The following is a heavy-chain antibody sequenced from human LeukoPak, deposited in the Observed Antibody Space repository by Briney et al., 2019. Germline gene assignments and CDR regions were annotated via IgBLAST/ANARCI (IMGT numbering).Heavy chain of an antibody. J-gene: IGHJ3*02. CDR2: IYYSGST. D-gene: IGHD3-22*01. CDR3: AGQDDSPPHDAFDI. Sequence: PSETLSLTCTVSGGSISSYYWSWIRQPPGKGLEWIGYIYYSGSTNYNPSLKSRVTISVDTSKNQSSLKLSSVTAADTAVYYCAGQDDSPPHDAFDIWGQGTMVTVSS. V-gene: IGHV4-59*01. CDR1: GGSISSYY.